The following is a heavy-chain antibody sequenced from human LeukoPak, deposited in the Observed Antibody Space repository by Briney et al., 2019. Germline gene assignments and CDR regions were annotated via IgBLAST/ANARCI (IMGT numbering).Heavy chain of an antibody. V-gene: IGHV4-59*12. J-gene: IGHJ6*03. CDR1: GGSISSYY. CDR3: ASSVAAATSTYYYYYYMDV. D-gene: IGHD2-15*01. Sequence: SETLSLTCTVSGGSISSYYWSWIRQPPGKGLEWIAYIYNSGSTNYKPSLKSRVTISVDTSKNQFSLKLSSVTAADTAVYYCASSVAAATSTYYYYYYMDVWGKGTTVTISS. CDR2: IYNSGST.